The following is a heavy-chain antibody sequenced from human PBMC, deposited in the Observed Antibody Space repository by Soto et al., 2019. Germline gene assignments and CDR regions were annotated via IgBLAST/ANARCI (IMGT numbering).Heavy chain of an antibody. CDR3: AKSEAGTPMDAFDI. J-gene: IGHJ3*02. CDR2: ISYDGSNK. D-gene: IGHD6-19*01. CDR1: GFTFSSYA. V-gene: IGHV3-30-3*02. Sequence: VQLVESGGGVVQPGRSLRLSCAASGFTFSSYAMHWVRQAPGKGLEWVAVISYDGSNKYYADSVKGRFTISRDNSKNTLYLQMNSLRAEDTAVYYCAKSEAGTPMDAFDIWGQGTMVTVSS.